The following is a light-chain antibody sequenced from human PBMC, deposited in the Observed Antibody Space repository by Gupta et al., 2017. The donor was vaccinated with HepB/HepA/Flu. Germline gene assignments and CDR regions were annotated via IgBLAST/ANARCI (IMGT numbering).Light chain of an antibody. CDR2: CNQ. CDR1: SSNIGADYD. V-gene: IGLV1-40*01. J-gene: IGLJ2*01. Sequence: QSVLTQPPSVSGAPGQTVTISCAGSSSNIGADYDVHWYPQLPGTAPKLPIYCNQNRGSGVPEPFLGLKVGTSGFLALTGVQGEDGAYYYCQSYDNSLSGVVFGGGTKVTVL. CDR3: QSYDNSLSGVV.